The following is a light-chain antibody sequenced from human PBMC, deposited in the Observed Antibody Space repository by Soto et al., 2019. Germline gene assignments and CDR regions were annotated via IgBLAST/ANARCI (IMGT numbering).Light chain of an antibody. V-gene: IGKV1-5*01. CDR3: QQYKSYWT. CDR2: DVS. J-gene: IGKJ1*01. CDR1: QTISSW. Sequence: DIQMTQSPSTLSASVGDRVTITCRASQTISSWLAWYQQKPGKAPKLLIYDVSSLESGVPSRFSGNGSGTEFTLTIRSLQPDDFATYYCQQYKSYWTFGQGTKVDIK.